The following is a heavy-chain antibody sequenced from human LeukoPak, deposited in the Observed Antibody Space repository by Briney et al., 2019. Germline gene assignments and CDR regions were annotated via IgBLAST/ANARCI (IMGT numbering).Heavy chain of an antibody. V-gene: IGHV3-9*01. J-gene: IGHJ4*02. Sequence: GGSLRLSCAASGFTFDDYAMHWVRQAPGKGLEWVSGISWNSGSIGYADSVKGRFTISRDNAKNSLYLQMNSLRAEDTALYYCAKDMSSYYYDSSGYGGYFGYWGQGTLVTVSS. CDR2: ISWNSGSI. CDR1: GFTFDDYA. D-gene: IGHD3-22*01. CDR3: AKDMSSYYYDSSGYGGYFGY.